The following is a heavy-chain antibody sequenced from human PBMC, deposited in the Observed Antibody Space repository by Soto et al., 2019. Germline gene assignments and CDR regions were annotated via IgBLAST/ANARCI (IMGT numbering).Heavy chain of an antibody. CDR2: INPNSGGT. CDR1: GYTFTGYY. CDR3: ASDRTDGTHYDFWSGCRNLDY. J-gene: IGHJ4*02. D-gene: IGHD3-3*01. V-gene: IGHV1-2*02. Sequence: ASVKVSCKASGYTFTGYYMHWVRQAPGQGLEWMGWINPNSGGTNYAQKFQGRVTMTRDTSISTAYMELSRLRSDDTAVYYCASDRTDGTHYDFWSGCRNLDYWGQGTLVRVSA.